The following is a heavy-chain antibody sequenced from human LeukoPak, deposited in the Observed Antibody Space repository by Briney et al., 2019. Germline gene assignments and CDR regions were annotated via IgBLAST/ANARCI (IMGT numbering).Heavy chain of an antibody. CDR2: IYHSGST. CDR1: GGSISSSNW. CDR3: ARAPVDTAMVPSDY. J-gene: IGHJ4*02. V-gene: IGHV4-4*02. Sequence: PSETLSLTCAVSGGSISSSNWWSWVRQPPGQGLEWIGEIYHSGSTNYNPSLKSRVTISVDKSKNQFSLKLSSVTAADTAVYYCARAPVDTAMVPSDYWGQGTLVTVSS. D-gene: IGHD5-18*01.